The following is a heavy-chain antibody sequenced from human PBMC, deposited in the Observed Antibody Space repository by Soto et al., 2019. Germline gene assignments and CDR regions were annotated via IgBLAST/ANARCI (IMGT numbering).Heavy chain of an antibody. CDR3: AKDHGSGSYPY. D-gene: IGHD1-26*01. J-gene: IGHJ4*02. V-gene: IGHV3-7*05. Sequence: EVQLVECGGGLVQPGGSLRLSCVISGSTLSSHWMTWFRQAPGKGLEWVASINQDGFGKHYLDSVKGRFTISRDTAKSSLYLQMDSLRVEDTAVYYCAKDHGSGSYPYWGQGTLVTVS. CDR1: GSTLSSHW. CDR2: INQDGFGK.